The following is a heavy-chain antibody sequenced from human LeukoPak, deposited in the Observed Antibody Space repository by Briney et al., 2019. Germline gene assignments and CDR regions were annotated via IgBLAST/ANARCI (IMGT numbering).Heavy chain of an antibody. CDR3: ARPLPGSGSYAASDI. Sequence: SETLSLTCTVSGGSISNYYWSWIRQPPGKGLEWIGFIYYSGSTNYNPSLKSRVTISVDTSKNQFSLRLSSVTAADTAVYYCARPLPGSGSYAASDIWGQGTMVTVSS. V-gene: IGHV4-59*01. CDR1: GGSISNYY. D-gene: IGHD3-10*01. J-gene: IGHJ3*02. CDR2: IYYSGST.